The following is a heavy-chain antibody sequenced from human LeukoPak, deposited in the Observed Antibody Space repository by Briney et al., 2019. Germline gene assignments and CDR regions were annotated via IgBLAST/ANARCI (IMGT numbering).Heavy chain of an antibody. CDR2: IYYSGST. CDR1: GGSISSGGYY. V-gene: IGHV4-31*03. D-gene: IGHD1-1*01. J-gene: IGHJ4*02. Sequence: SETLSLTRTVSGGSISSGGYYWSWIRQHPGKGLEWIGYIYYSGSTYYNPSLKSRVTISVDTSKNQFSLKLSSVTAADTAVYYCARDSVKTGTRGRYFDYWGQGTLVTVSS. CDR3: ARDSVKTGTRGRYFDY.